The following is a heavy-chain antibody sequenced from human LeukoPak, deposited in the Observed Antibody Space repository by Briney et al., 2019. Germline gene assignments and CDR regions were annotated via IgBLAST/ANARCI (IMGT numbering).Heavy chain of an antibody. V-gene: IGHV4-39*01. D-gene: IGHD2-2*01. J-gene: IGHJ5*02. Sequence: TSETLSLTCTVSGGSISSSSYSWGWIRQPPGKGLEWIGSIYYSGSTYYNPSLKSRVTISVDTSKNQFSLKLSSVTAADTAVYYCARVKTRGRIVVVPAAMFRWFDPWGQGTLVTVSS. CDR1: GGSISSSSYS. CDR3: ARVKTRGRIVVVPAAMFRWFDP. CDR2: IYYSGST.